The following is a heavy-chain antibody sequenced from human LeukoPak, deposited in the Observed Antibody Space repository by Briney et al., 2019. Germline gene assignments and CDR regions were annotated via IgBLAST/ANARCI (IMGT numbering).Heavy chain of an antibody. CDR2: ISYDGSNK. CDR3: AKEEDPGTSSGWYDY. J-gene: IGHJ4*02. Sequence: GGSLRLSCAASGFTFSSYGMHWVRQAPGKGLEWVAVISYDGSNKYYADSVKGRFTISRDNSKNTLYLQMNSLRAEDTAVYYCAKEEDPGTSSGWYDYWGQGTLVTVSS. CDR1: GFTFSSYG. D-gene: IGHD6-19*01. V-gene: IGHV3-30*18.